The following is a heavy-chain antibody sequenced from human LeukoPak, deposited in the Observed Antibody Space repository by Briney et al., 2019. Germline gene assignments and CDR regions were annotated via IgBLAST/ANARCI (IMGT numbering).Heavy chain of an antibody. J-gene: IGHJ5*02. Sequence: PSETLSLTCTVSGGSISSGDYYWSWIRQPPGKGLEWIGYIYYSGRTYYNPSLKSRVSISVDTSWNQFSLQLNSVTAADTAVYYCARAYPRMAAAAQSWFDPWGQGTLVTVSS. CDR2: IYYSGRT. CDR1: GGSISSGDYY. CDR3: ARAYPRMAAAAQSWFDP. V-gene: IGHV4-30-4*08. D-gene: IGHD6-13*01.